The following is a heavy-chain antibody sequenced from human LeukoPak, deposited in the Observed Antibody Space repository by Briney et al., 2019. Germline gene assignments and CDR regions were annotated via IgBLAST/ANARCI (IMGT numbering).Heavy chain of an antibody. CDR1: GGSISSSSYY. J-gene: IGHJ4*02. V-gene: IGHV4-39*07. Sequence: SETLSLTCTVSGGSISSSSYYWGWIRQPPGKGLEWIGSIYYSGSTYYNPSLKSRVTISVDTSKNQFSLKLSSVTAADTAVYYCAREAHRMLGWYLWGQGTLVTVSS. D-gene: IGHD6-19*01. CDR2: IYYSGST. CDR3: AREAHRMLGWYL.